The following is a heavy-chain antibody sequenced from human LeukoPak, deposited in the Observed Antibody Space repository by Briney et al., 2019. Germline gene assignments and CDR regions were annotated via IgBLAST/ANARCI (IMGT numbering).Heavy chain of an antibody. V-gene: IGHV3-33*01. Sequence: GGSLRLSCAGSGFTFGGYGMHWFRQTPGKGLEWVTVITGDGSTKFYADSVKGRFTISRDNSRNTLYLQMNSLRAEDTAVYYCARGFYYGMDVWGQGTTVTVSS. CDR3: ARGFYYGMDV. J-gene: IGHJ6*02. CDR1: GFTFGGYG. CDR2: ITGDGSTK.